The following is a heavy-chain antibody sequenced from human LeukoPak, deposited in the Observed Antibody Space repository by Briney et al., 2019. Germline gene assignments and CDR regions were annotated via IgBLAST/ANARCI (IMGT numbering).Heavy chain of an antibody. Sequence: GGSLRLSCAASGFTFNSYSMNWVRQAPGKGLEWVSSISSSSSYIYYADSVKGRFTISRDNAKNSLYLQMNSLRAEDTAVYYCARDRSIAAAGTQTDDAFDIWGQGTMVTVSS. V-gene: IGHV3-21*01. CDR1: GFTFNSYS. CDR3: ARDRSIAAAGTQTDDAFDI. D-gene: IGHD6-13*01. J-gene: IGHJ3*02. CDR2: ISSSSSYI.